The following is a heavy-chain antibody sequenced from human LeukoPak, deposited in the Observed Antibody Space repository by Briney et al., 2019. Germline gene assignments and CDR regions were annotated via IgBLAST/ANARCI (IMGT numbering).Heavy chain of an antibody. CDR3: TTVDY. CDR2: IKSKTDGGTT. Sequence: GGSLRLSCAASGFTFSTFAMIWVRQPPGKGLEWVGRIKSKTDGGTTDYTAPVKGRFTISRDDPKNMLYLQMNGLKTEDTAVYYCTTVDYWGQGTLVTVSS. V-gene: IGHV3-15*01. CDR1: GFTFSTFA. J-gene: IGHJ4*02.